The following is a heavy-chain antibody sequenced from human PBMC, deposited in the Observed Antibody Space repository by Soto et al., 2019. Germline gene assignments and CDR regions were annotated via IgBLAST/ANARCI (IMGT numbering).Heavy chain of an antibody. Sequence: LGLSCSASRCIFSNFGMHLVRQAPFNGLEWVAVIWYDGSNEYYADSVKGRFTISKDNSKSTLYLQMNSLRAEDTAVYYCARDDIPGIAVSTYGMDVWGQGTTVTVS. J-gene: IGHJ6*02. CDR1: RCIFSNFG. CDR3: ARDDIPGIAVSTYGMDV. CDR2: IWYDGSNE. D-gene: IGHD6-19*01. V-gene: IGHV3-33*01.